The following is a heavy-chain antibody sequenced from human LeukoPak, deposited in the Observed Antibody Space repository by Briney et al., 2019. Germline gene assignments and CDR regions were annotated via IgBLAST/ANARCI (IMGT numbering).Heavy chain of an antibody. CDR3: ATTGDFSGCEIRARYYYYYMDV. CDR1: GGTFSSYA. J-gene: IGHJ6*03. V-gene: IGHV1-69*04. D-gene: IGHD5-12*01. Sequence: GASVKVSCKASGGTFSSYAISWVRQAPGQGLEWMGRIIPILGIANYAQKFQGRVTITADKSTSTAYMELSSLRSEDTAVYYCATTGDFSGCEIRARYYYYYMDVWGKGTTVTVSS. CDR2: IIPILGIA.